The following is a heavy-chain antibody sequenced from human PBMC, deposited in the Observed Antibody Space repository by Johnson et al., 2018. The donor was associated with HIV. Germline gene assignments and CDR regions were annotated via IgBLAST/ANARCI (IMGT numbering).Heavy chain of an antibody. Sequence: VQLVESGGGLVQPGGSLRLSCAASGFTFSSYWMSWVRQAPGKGLEGVANIKQDGSEKYYVDSVKGRFTISRDKAKNSLYLQMNSLRAEDTAVYYCAREIGGSYYLDSFDIWGQGTMVTVSS. D-gene: IGHD1-26*01. J-gene: IGHJ3*02. CDR3: AREIGGSYYLDSFDI. CDR1: GFTFSSYW. V-gene: IGHV3-7*05. CDR2: IKQDGSEK.